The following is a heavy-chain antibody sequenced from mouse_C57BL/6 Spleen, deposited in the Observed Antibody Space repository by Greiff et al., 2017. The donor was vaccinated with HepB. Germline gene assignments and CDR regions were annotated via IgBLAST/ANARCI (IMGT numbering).Heavy chain of an antibody. D-gene: IGHD2-3*01. Sequence: VQLQQSGAELVRPGTSVKMSCKASGYTFTNYWIGWAKQRPGHGLEWIGDIYPGGGYTNYNEKFKGKATLTADKYTSTAYMQFSSLTTEDSAIYYCARGIYDGSLYAMDDWGQGTSVTVSS. CDR2: IYPGGGYT. CDR1: GYTFTNYW. J-gene: IGHJ4*01. CDR3: ARGIYDGSLYAMDD. V-gene: IGHV1-63*01.